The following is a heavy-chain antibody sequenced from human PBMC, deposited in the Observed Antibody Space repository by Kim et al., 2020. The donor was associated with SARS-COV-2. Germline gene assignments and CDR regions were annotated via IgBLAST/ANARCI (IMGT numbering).Heavy chain of an antibody. CDR1: GGTFSSYA. V-gene: IGHV1-69*04. Sequence: SVKVSCKASGGTFSSYAISWVRQAPGQGLEWMGRIIPIFGIANYAPKFQGRVTITADKSTSTAYMELSSLRSEDTAVYYCARADCSGGSCYLIYYYGMDVWGQGTTVTVSS. CDR3: ARADCSGGSCYLIYYYGMDV. D-gene: IGHD2-15*01. CDR2: IIPIFGIA. J-gene: IGHJ6*02.